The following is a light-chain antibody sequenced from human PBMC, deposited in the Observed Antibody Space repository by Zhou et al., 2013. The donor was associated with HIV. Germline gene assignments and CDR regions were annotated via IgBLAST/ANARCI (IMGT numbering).Light chain of an antibody. CDR2: RAS. Sequence: EVVMTQSPATLSVSPGERATVSCRASQSLNGDLAWYQQKPGQPPRLLIYRASTRATGLPARFSGSGSGTEFTLTINTMQSEDFAVYYCQQYNDWPYTFGQGTKLGNQT. CDR3: QQYNDWPYT. J-gene: IGKJ2*01. CDR1: QSLNGD. V-gene: IGKV3-15*01.